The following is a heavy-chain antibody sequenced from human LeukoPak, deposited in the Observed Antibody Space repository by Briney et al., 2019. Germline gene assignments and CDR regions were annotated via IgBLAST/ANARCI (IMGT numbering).Heavy chain of an antibody. D-gene: IGHD3-22*01. J-gene: IGHJ4*02. CDR2: VSHAGGT. CDR3: ARLRWYSYDSSGYYYFDY. CDR1: GGSITTTKY. Sequence: SETLSLTCGVSGGSITTTKYWSCVRQPPRGGLEWSGEVSHAGGTRYNPSLKSRVTISVDTSKNQFSLKLSSVTAADTAVYYCARLRWYSYDSSGYYYFDYWGQGTLVTVSS. V-gene: IGHV4-4*02.